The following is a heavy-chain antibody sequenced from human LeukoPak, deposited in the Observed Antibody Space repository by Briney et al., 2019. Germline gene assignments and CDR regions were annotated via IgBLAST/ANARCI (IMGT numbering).Heavy chain of an antibody. CDR1: GFTFSSYA. V-gene: IGHV3-23*01. CDR3: AKYSGWYYYYYMDV. J-gene: IGHJ6*03. D-gene: IGHD6-19*01. Sequence: GGSLRLSCAASGFTFSSYAMSWVRQAPGKGLEWVSAISGSGGSTYYADSVKGRFTISRDNSKNTLYLQMNRLRAEDTAVYYCAKYSGWYYYYYMDVWGKGTTVTVSS. CDR2: ISGSGGST.